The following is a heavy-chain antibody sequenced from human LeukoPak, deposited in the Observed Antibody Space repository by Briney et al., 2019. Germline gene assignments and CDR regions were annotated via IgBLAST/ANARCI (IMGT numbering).Heavy chain of an antibody. CDR1: GGTFSSYA. V-gene: IGHV1-69*13. J-gene: IGHJ6*02. D-gene: IGHD3-22*01. CDR3: ARWMVISFFYYYGMDV. Sequence: GASVKVSCKASGGTFSSYAISWVRQAPGQGLEWMGGIIPIFGTANYAQKFQGRVTITADESTSAAYMELGSLRSEDTAVYYCARWMVISFFYYYGMDVWGQGTTVTASS. CDR2: IIPIFGTA.